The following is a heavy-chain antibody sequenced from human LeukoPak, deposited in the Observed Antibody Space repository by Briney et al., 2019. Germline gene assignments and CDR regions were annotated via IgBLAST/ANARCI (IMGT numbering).Heavy chain of an antibody. CDR2: ISSSGSTI. V-gene: IGHV3-48*03. Sequence: GGSLRLSCAASGFTFSSYEMNWVRQAPGKGLEWVSYISSSGSTIYYADSVKGRSTISRDNAKNSLYLQMNRLRAEDTAFYHCARVKGEGAHIDYWGQGTLVTVSS. D-gene: IGHD1-26*01. CDR3: ARVKGEGAHIDY. J-gene: IGHJ4*02. CDR1: GFTFSSYE.